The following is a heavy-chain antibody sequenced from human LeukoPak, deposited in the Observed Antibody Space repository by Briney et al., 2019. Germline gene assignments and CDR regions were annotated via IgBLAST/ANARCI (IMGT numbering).Heavy chain of an antibody. V-gene: IGHV4-61*01. CDR1: GGSVSSGSYY. CDR2: IYYSGST. Sequence: SETLSLTCTVSGGSVSSGSYYWSWIRQPPGKGLEWIGYIYYSGSTNYNPSLKSRVTISVDTSKNQFSLKLSSVTAADTAVYYCAREAPRVGNSYWGQGTLVTVSS. CDR3: AREAPRVGNSY. D-gene: IGHD4-23*01. J-gene: IGHJ4*02.